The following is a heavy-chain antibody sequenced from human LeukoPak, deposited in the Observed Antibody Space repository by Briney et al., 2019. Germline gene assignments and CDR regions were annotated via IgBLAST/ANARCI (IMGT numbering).Heavy chain of an antibody. CDR2: ISGSGGST. J-gene: IGHJ4*02. CDR1: TFTFNTYA. CDR3: AACGGECYSVDY. V-gene: IGHV3-23*01. Sequence: GGSLRLSCAASTFTFNTYAMIWVRQAPQKGLEWVSGISGSGGSTYYADSVKGRFTISRDNSKNTLYLQMNSLRAEDTAVYYCAACGGECYSVDYWGQGTLVTVSS. D-gene: IGHD2-21*01.